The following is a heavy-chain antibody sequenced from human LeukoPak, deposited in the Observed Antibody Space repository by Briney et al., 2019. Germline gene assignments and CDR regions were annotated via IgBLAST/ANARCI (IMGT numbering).Heavy chain of an antibody. J-gene: IGHJ2*01. CDR2: INTNTGNP. CDR3: AREGGLLDYWYFDL. Sequence: ASVKVSCKASGYTFTSCYMHWVRQAPGQGLEWMGWINTNTGNPTYTQGFTGRFVFSLDTSVSTAYLQISSLKAEDTAVYYCAREGGLLDYWYFDLWGRGTLVTVSS. CDR1: GYTFTSCY. D-gene: IGHD3-16*01. V-gene: IGHV7-4-1*02.